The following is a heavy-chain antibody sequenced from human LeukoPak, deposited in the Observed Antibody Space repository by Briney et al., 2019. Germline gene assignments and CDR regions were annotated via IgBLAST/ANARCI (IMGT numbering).Heavy chain of an antibody. J-gene: IGHJ4*02. CDR1: GGSISSSYY. V-gene: IGHV4-39*01. CDR2: IYYSGST. CDR3: ATGGPDY. D-gene: IGHD2-15*01. Sequence: SETLSLTCTVSGGSISSSYYWGWIRQPPGKGLEWIGSIYYSGSTYYNPSLKSRVTISVDTSKNQFSLKLSSVTAADTAVYYCATGGPDYWGQGTLVTVSS.